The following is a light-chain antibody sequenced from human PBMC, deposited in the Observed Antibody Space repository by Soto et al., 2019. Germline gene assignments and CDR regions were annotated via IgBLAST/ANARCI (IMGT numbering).Light chain of an antibody. J-gene: IGLJ1*01. Sequence: QSALTQPASVSGSPGQSIAISCTGTSSDVGAYNYVSWYQQHPGKAPKLMIYDVSNRPSGVSDRFSGSKSGNTASLTISGLQAEDEVDYYCSSYTTSDTYVFGSGTKVTVL. CDR2: DVS. V-gene: IGLV2-14*01. CDR1: SSDVGAYNY. CDR3: SSYTTSDTYV.